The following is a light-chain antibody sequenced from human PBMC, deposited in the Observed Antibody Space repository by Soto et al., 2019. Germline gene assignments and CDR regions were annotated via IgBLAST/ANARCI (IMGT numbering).Light chain of an antibody. CDR1: SSEVGGYNY. Sequence: HSVLTQPASVSVSPGQSITTPCPRTSSEVGGYNYVSSYQQHPGKAPKLMIYDVSNRPSGVSNRFSGSKSGNTASLTSSGLQAEDEADYYCSSYTSSSTPPYVFGTGTKVTVL. J-gene: IGLJ1*01. CDR2: DVS. V-gene: IGLV2-14*01. CDR3: SSYTSSSTPPYV.